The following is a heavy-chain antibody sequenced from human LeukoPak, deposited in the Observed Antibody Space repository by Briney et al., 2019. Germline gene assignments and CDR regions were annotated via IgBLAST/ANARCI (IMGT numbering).Heavy chain of an antibody. CDR1: GGSFSGYY. V-gene: IGHV4-34*01. Sequence: SETLSLTCAVYGGSFSGYYWSWIRQPPGKGLEWIGEITDSGSTNYNPSLKSRVTISVDTSKHQFSLKLSSVTAADTAVYYCARRLDLWGRGTLVTVSS. CDR3: ARRLDL. J-gene: IGHJ2*01. CDR2: ITDSGST.